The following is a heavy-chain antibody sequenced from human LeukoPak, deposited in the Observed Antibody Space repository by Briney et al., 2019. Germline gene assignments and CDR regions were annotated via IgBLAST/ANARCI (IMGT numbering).Heavy chain of an antibody. CDR2: VYWNGGSA. Sequence: PGGSLRLSCAASGFTFDDYGMSWVRQAPGKGLEWVSSVYWNGGSAGYADSVKGRFTISRDNAKNSLYLQMSSLRVEDTALYYCARDKSPRPFHDYWGQGTLVTVSS. J-gene: IGHJ4*02. D-gene: IGHD2/OR15-2a*01. CDR3: ARDKSPRPFHDY. V-gene: IGHV3-20*04. CDR1: GFTFDDYG.